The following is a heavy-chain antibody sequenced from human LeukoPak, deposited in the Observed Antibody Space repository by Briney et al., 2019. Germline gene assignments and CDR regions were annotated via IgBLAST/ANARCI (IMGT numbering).Heavy chain of an antibody. CDR2: ITTGGPNT. J-gene: IGHJ4*02. D-gene: IGHD7-27*01. CDR3: AKDGGLWVSAHWGDS. CDR1: GFTFSSYT. V-gene: IGHV3-23*01. Sequence: GGSLRLSCAASGFTFSSYTMSWVRQAPGKGLKWVSTITTGGPNTYYADSVKGRFTVSRDDSKNTLYLQMNSLRAEDTAVYYCAKDGGLWVSAHWGDSWGRGTLVTVSS.